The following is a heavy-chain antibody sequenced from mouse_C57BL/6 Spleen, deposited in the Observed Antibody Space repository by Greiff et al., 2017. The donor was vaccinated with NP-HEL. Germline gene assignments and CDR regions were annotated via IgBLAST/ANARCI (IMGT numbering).Heavy chain of an antibody. CDR1: GYAFSSSW. CDR3: ARDSNYDAMDY. V-gene: IGHV1-82*01. CDR2: IYPGDGDT. Sequence: VKLVESGPELVKPGASVKISCKASGYAFSSSWMNWVKQRPGKGLEWIGRIYPGDGDTNYNGKFKGKATLTADKSSSTAYMQLSSLTSEDSAVYFCARDSNYDAMDYWGQGTSVTVSS. J-gene: IGHJ4*01. D-gene: IGHD2-5*01.